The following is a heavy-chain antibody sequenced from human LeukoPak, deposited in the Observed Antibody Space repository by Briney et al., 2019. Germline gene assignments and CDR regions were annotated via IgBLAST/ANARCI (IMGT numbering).Heavy chain of an antibody. V-gene: IGHV4-39*01. CDR3: ARLNWNDGAFDI. CDR2: IYYSGST. J-gene: IGHJ3*02. D-gene: IGHD1-1*01. Sequence: SETLSLTCTVSGGSIGSSSYYWGWIRQPPGKGLEWIGSIYYSGSTYYNPSLKSRVTISVDTSKNQFSLKLSSVTAADTAVYYCARLNWNDGAFDIWGQGTMVTVSS. CDR1: GGSIGSSSYY.